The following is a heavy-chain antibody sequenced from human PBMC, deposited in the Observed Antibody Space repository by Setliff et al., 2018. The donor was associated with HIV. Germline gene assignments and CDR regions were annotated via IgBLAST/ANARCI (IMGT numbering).Heavy chain of an antibody. CDR1: GGSFTSRSYY. J-gene: IGHJ3*02. V-gene: IGHV4-39*01. CDR3: ARSKTFYDFWGGYYTHGAFKI. CDR2: IFYSGIT. Sequence: SETLSLTCTVSGGSFTSRSYYWGWIRQPPGKGLEWIGSIFYSGITYYNPSLKRRVPISVDTSKNQFSLNLTSVTAADTAVYYCARSKTFYDFWGGYYTHGAFKIWGLGTMVTVSS. D-gene: IGHD3-3*01.